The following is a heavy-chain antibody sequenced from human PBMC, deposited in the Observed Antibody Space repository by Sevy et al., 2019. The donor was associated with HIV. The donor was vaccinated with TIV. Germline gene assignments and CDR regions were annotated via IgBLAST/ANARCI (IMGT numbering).Heavy chain of an antibody. D-gene: IGHD4-17*01. CDR3: ARDLPPSATTVAHFDC. J-gene: IGHJ4*02. Sequence: GGSLRLSCVASGFTFSSYEMNWVRQAPGKGLEWVSYISNSGTSMYYSASVKGRFTISRDNARNSLYLQMNSLRAEATAVYYCARDLPPSATTVAHFDCWGQGTLVTVSS. V-gene: IGHV3-48*03. CDR1: GFTFSSYE. CDR2: ISNSGTSM.